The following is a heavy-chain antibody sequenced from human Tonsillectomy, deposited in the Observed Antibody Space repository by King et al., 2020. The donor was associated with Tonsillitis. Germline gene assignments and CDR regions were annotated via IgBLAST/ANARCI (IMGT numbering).Heavy chain of an antibody. CDR1: GFTFDDYA. J-gene: IGHJ4*02. Sequence: VQLVESGGGLVQPGRSLRLSCAASGFTFDDYAMHWVRQAPGKALEWVSGISWSSGTIGYADSVKGRFTISRDNAKNSLYLQMNSLRAEDTALYYCAKEIRDMVRGVLNYWGQGTLVTVSS. CDR2: ISWSSGTI. CDR3: AKEIRDMVRGVLNY. V-gene: IGHV3-9*01. D-gene: IGHD3-10*01.